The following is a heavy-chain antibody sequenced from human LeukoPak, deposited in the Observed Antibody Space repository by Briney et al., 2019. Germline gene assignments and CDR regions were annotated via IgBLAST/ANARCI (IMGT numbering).Heavy chain of an antibody. J-gene: IGHJ2*01. CDR2: IYYSGST. CDR3: ARDYSIGWYFDL. Sequence: SETLSLTCTVSGGSISSSSYYWGWIRQPPGKGLEWIGSIYYSGSTYYNPSLKSRVTISVDTSKNQFSLKLSSVTAADTAVYYCARDYSIGWYFDLWGRGTLVTVSS. D-gene: IGHD2-21*01. V-gene: IGHV4-39*02. CDR1: GGSISSSSYY.